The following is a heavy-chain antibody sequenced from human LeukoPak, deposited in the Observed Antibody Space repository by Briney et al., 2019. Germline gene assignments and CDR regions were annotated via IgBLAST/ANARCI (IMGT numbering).Heavy chain of an antibody. V-gene: IGHV1-18*01. D-gene: IGHD4-17*01. J-gene: IGHJ3*02. CDR3: ARVRQDYASYDAFDI. Sequence: ASVKVSCKASGYTFTGYGISWVRQAPGQGLEWMGWISAYNGNTNYAQKLQGRVTMTTDTSTSTAYMELRSPRSDDTAVYYCARVRQDYASYDAFDIWGQGTMVTVSS. CDR1: GYTFTGYG. CDR2: ISAYNGNT.